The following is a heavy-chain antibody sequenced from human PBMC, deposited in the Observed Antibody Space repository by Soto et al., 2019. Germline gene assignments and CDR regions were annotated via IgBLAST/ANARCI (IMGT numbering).Heavy chain of an antibody. CDR3: ASEPIRYSYGYGTAWFDP. CDR2: IKQDGSEK. CDR1: GFTFSSYW. D-gene: IGHD5-18*01. J-gene: IGHJ5*02. V-gene: IGHV3-7*01. Sequence: EVQLVESGGGLVQPGGSLRLSCAASGFTFSSYWMSWVRQAPGKGLEWVANIKQDGSEKYYVDSVKGRFTISRDNAKNSLYLQMNSLRAEDTAVYYCASEPIRYSYGYGTAWFDPWGQGSLVTVSS.